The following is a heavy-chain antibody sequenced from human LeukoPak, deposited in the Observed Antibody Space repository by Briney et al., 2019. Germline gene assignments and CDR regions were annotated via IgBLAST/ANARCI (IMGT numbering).Heavy chain of an antibody. D-gene: IGHD5-12*01. J-gene: IGHJ6*02. CDR1: GGTFSSYA. CDR3: ARSRPGYHYYYYGMDV. CDR2: IIPIFGTA. Sequence: SVKVSCKASGGTFSSYAISWVRQAPGQGLEWMGGIIPIFGTANYAQKFQGRVTITADESTSTAYMELSSLRSEDTAVYYCARSRPGYHYYYYGMDVWGQGTTVTVSS. V-gene: IGHV1-69*13.